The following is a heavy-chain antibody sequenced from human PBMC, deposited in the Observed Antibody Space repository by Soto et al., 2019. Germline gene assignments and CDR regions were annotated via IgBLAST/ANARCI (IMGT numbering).Heavy chain of an antibody. CDR2: INDDGTRT. CDR1: GFVFNMYW. J-gene: IGHJ4*02. V-gene: IGHV3-74*01. CDR3: ARVGPYGSGFPFDY. Sequence: PXASLVLSCAASGFVFNMYWMHWVRQVPGEGPEWVTRINDDGTRTDYADSAKGRFTISRDNAKDILYLQMNASRVDDTAVYYCARVGPYGSGFPFDYWGQGTLVTVPQ. D-gene: IGHD3-10*01.